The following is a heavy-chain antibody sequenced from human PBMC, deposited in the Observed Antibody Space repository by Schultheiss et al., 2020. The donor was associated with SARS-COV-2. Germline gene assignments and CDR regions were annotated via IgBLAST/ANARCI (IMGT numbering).Heavy chain of an antibody. CDR2: ISWNSGSI. CDR1: GFTFDDYA. J-gene: IGHJ4*02. D-gene: IGHD1-20*01. Sequence: SLKISCAASGFTFDDYAMHWVRQAPGKGLEWVSGISWNSGSIGYVDSVKGRFTISRDNAKNSLYLQMNSLRAEDTAVYYCARLNWNDDGYYFDYWGQGTLVTVSS. V-gene: IGHV3-9*01. CDR3: ARLNWNDDGYYFDY.